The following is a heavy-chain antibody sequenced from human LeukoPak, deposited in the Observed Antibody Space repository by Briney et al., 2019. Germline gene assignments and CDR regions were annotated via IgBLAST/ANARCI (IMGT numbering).Heavy chain of an antibody. J-gene: IGHJ4*02. CDR1: GGSISSGDYY. Sequence: KASETLSLTCTVSGGSISSGDYYWSWIRQPPGKGLEWIGYIYYSGSTYYNPSLKSRVTISVDTSKNQFSLRLTSVTAADTAVYYCARTAAYYNNYYFDYWGQGTLVTVSS. CDR2: IYYSGST. V-gene: IGHV4-30-4*08. D-gene: IGHD6-25*01. CDR3: ARTAAYYNNYYFDY.